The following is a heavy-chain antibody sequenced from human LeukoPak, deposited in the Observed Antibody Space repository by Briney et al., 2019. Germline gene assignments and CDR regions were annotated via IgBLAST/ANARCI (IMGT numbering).Heavy chain of an antibody. CDR2: IYYSGST. CDR3: ARDWTRRPYYYYGMDV. CDR1: GGSISSSSYY. V-gene: IGHV4-39*07. D-gene: IGHD3/OR15-3a*01. J-gene: IGHJ6*02. Sequence: PSETLSLTCTVSGGSISSSSYYWGWIRQPPGKGLEWIGSIYYSGSTYYNPSLKSRVTISVDTSKNQFSLKLSSVTAADTAVYYCARDWTRRPYYYYGMDVWGQGTTVTVSS.